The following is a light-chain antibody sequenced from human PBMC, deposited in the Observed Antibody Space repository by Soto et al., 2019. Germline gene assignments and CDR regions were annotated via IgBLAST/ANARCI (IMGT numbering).Light chain of an antibody. CDR2: GAS. J-gene: IGKJ2*01. CDR3: QQYCSSQYT. V-gene: IGKV3-20*01. CDR1: QSVNNNY. Sequence: EIVLTQSPGTLSLSPGERATLSCRASQSVNNNYLAWYQQKPGQAPRPLIYGASSRATGIPDRFSGSGSGTDFTLTISRLEPDDFAVYYCQQYCSSQYTFGQGTKLEIK.